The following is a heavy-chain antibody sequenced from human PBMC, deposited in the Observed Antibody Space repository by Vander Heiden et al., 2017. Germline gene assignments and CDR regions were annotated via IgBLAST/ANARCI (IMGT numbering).Heavy chain of an antibody. CDR2: VKSKNDGGTT. CDR3: STGGSVVDY. Sequence: EVQLVESGGGLVKPGGSLRLSCAASGFTFSSAWLNWVRQAPGEGREWVGRVKSKNDGGTTDYAAPVKGRFTISRDDSKNTAYLQMNNLSTEDTAVYYCSTGGSVVDYWGQGTLVTVSS. V-gene: IGHV3-15*07. J-gene: IGHJ4*02. CDR1: GFTFSSAW.